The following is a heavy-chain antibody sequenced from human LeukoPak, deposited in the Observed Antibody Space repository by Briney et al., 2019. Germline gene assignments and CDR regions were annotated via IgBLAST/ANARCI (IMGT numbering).Heavy chain of an antibody. CDR3: ARTGYSSGWYSY. CDR1: GGSFSGYY. D-gene: IGHD6-19*01. CDR2: INHSGST. J-gene: IGHJ4*02. V-gene: IGHV4-34*01. Sequence: SETLSLTCAVYGGSFSGYYWSWIRQPPGKGLEWIGEINHSGSTNYNPSLKSRVTISVDTSKNRLSLKLSSVTAADTAVYYCARTGYSSGWYSYWGQGTLVTVSS.